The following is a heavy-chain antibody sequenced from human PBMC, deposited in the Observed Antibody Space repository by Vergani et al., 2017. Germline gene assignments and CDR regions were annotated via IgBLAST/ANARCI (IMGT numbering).Heavy chain of an antibody. Sequence: QVQLVQSGAEVKKPGASVKVSCKASGYTFTSYGISWVRQAPGQGLEWMGWISAYNGNTNYAQKFQERVTITRDMSTSTAYMELSSLRSEDTAVYYCACSFPPDYSFDYWGQGTLVTVSS. D-gene: IGHD1-14*01. CDR1: GYTFTSYG. J-gene: IGHJ4*02. V-gene: IGHV1-18*01. CDR3: ACSFPPDYSFDY. CDR2: ISAYNGNT.